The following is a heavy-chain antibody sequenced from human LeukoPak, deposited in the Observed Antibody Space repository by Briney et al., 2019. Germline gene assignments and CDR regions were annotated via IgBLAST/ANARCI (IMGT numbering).Heavy chain of an antibody. V-gene: IGHV3-23*01. Sequence: GGSLRLSCATSGFTFTSYALNWVRQAPGKGLECVSAINSSGGSTSYADSVKGRFTISRDNSKNTVSLQMNSMRAEDTALYYCAKGYAYYYGPGSNYGMDVWGQGTTVTVSS. J-gene: IGHJ6*02. D-gene: IGHD3-10*01. CDR1: GFTFTSYA. CDR3: AKGYAYYYGPGSNYGMDV. CDR2: INSSGGST.